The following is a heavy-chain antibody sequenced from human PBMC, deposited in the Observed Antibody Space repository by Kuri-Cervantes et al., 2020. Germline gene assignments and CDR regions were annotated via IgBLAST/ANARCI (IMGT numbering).Heavy chain of an antibody. CDR1: GGTFSSYA. CDR2: IIPIFGTA. CDR3: ARWATIAAAGTHYFDY. V-gene: IGHV1-69*13. J-gene: IGHJ4*02. Sequence: SVKVSCKASGGTFSSYAISWVRQAPGQGLEWMGGIIPIFGTANYAQKFQGRVTITADESTSTAYMELSSLTSEDTAVYYCARWATIAAAGTHYFDYWGQGTLVTVSS. D-gene: IGHD6-13*01.